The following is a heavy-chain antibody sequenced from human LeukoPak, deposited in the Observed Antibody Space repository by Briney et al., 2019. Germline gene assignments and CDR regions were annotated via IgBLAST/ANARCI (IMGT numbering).Heavy chain of an antibody. V-gene: IGHV4-34*01. CDR1: GGSFSGYY. Sequence: SETLSLNCAVYGGSFSGYYWSWIRQPPGKGLEWSGEINHSGSTNYNPSLKSRVTISVDTSKNQFSLKLSSVTAADTAVYYCARGVATIGRGYYFDYWGQGTLVTVSS. D-gene: IGHD5-12*01. J-gene: IGHJ4*02. CDR2: INHSGST. CDR3: ARGVATIGRGYYFDY.